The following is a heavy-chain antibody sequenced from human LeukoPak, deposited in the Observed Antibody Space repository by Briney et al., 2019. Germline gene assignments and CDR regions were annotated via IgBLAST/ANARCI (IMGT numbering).Heavy chain of an antibody. J-gene: IGHJ6*03. V-gene: IGHV4-59*01. CDR2: VSYSGST. Sequence: PSETLSLTCTVSGGSISNYYWSWIRQPPGKGLEWIGYVSYSGSTNYNPYLKSRVAISVDKSKSQISLELRSVTAADTAVYYCARTTVTTYYYYYYYMDVWGKGTTVTVSS. CDR3: ARTTVTTYYYYYYYMDV. CDR1: GGSISNYY. D-gene: IGHD4-17*01.